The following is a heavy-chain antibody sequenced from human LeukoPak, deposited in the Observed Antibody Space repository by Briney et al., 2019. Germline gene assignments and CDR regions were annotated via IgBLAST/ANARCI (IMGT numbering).Heavy chain of an antibody. V-gene: IGHV3-21*01. D-gene: IGHD6-6*01. CDR1: AFTFSSYL. CDR3: ARGGQQSRPYLADY. Sequence: GGSLRLSCAASAFTFSSYLMTWVRQAPGKGLEWVSSISSSSSYIYYADSVKGRFTISRDNAGNSLFLQMDSLRPEDTAIYYCARGGQQSRPYLADYWGQGTLVSVSS. J-gene: IGHJ4*02. CDR2: ISSSSSYI.